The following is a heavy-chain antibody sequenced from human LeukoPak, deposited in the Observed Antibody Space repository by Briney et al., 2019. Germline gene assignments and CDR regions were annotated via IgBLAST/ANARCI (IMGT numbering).Heavy chain of an antibody. D-gene: IGHD3-10*01. CDR1: GYSFTSYW. CDR3: ARQKLGYYYGSGSYHNWFDP. J-gene: IGHJ5*02. CDR2: ICPGDSDT. V-gene: IGHV5-51*01. Sequence: SGESLKISCKGSGYSFTSYWIGWVRQMPGKGLEGMGIICPGDSDTRYSPSFQGQVTISADKSISTAYLQWSSLKASDTAMYYCARQKLGYYYGSGSYHNWFDPWGQGTLVTVSS.